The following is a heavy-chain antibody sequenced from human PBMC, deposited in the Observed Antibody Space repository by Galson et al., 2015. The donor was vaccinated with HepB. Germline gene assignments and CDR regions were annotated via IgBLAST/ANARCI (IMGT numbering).Heavy chain of an antibody. V-gene: IGHV1-18*01. J-gene: IGHJ4*02. CDR2: ISAYNGNT. CDR3: ARDRGGRGGPGFFDY. D-gene: IGHD3-10*01. CDR1: GYTFTSYG. Sequence: SVKVSCKASGYTFTSYGISWVRQAPGQGLEWMGWISAYNGNTNYAQKLQGRVTMTTDTSTSTAYMELRSLRSDDTAVYYCARDRGGRGGPGFFDYWGQGTLVTVSS.